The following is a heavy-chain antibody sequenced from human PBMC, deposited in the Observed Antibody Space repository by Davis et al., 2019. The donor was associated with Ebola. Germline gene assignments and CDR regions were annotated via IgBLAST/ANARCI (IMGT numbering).Heavy chain of an antibody. CDR1: GGSISSSNW. Sequence: SETLSLTCAVSGGSISSSNWWSWVRQPPGKGLEWIGSIYYSGSTYYNPSLKSRVTISVDTSKNQFSLKLSSVTAADTAVYYCARQSIAARYYGMDVWGQGTTVTVSS. D-gene: IGHD6-6*01. V-gene: IGHV4-39*01. CDR2: IYYSGST. J-gene: IGHJ6*02. CDR3: ARQSIAARYYGMDV.